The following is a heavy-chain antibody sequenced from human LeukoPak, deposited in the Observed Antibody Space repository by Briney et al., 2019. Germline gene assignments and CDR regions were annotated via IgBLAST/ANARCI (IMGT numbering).Heavy chain of an antibody. J-gene: IGHJ4*02. CDR3: ARWDYYDSSGYYYGNDY. CDR1: GFTFSSYW. Sequence: GGSLRLSCAASGFTFSSYWMNWVRQAPGKGLEWVSYISSSGSTIYYADSVKGRFTISRDNARNSLYLQMNSLRAEDTAVYYCARWDYYDSSGYYYGNDYWGQGTLVTVSS. CDR2: ISSSGSTI. V-gene: IGHV3-48*03. D-gene: IGHD3-22*01.